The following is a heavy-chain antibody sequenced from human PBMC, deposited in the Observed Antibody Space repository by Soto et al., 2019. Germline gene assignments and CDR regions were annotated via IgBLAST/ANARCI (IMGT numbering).Heavy chain of an antibody. CDR3: ARHPPYYYGSGSYYNPPYFDY. Sequence: PGESLKISCKGSGYSFTSYWIGWVRQMPGKGLEWMRIIYPGDSDTRYSPSFQGQVTISADKSISTAYLQWSSLKASDTAMYYCARHPPYYYGSGSYYNPPYFDYWGQGTLVTVSS. D-gene: IGHD3-10*01. CDR1: GYSFTSYW. V-gene: IGHV5-51*01. J-gene: IGHJ4*02. CDR2: IYPGDSDT.